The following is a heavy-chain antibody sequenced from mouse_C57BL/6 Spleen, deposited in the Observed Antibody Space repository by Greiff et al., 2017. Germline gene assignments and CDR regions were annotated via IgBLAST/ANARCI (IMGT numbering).Heavy chain of an antibody. J-gene: IGHJ3*01. CDR3: AIYDGYYAAWFAY. D-gene: IGHD2-3*01. CDR1: GYTFTSYW. V-gene: IGHV1-69*01. CDR2: IDPSDSYT. Sequence: VQLQQPGAELVMPGASVKLSCKASGYTFTSYWMHWVKQRPGQGLEWIGEIDPSDSYTNYNQKFKGKSTLTVDKSSSTAYMQLSSLTSEDSAVYYGAIYDGYYAAWFAYWGQGTLVTVSA.